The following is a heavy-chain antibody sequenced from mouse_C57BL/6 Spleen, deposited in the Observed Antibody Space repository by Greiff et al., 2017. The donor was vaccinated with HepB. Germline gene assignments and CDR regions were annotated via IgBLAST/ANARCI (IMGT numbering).Heavy chain of an antibody. CDR3: ARRVGLLPYYFDY. Sequence: VQLQQSGAELVKPGASVKISCKASGYAFSSYWMNWVKQRPGKGLEWIGQIYPGDGDTNYNGKFKGKATLTADKSSSTAYMQLSSLTSEDSAVYFCARRVGLLPYYFDYWGQSTTLTVSS. V-gene: IGHV1-80*01. CDR2: IYPGDGDT. CDR1: GYAFSSYW. J-gene: IGHJ2*01. D-gene: IGHD2-3*01.